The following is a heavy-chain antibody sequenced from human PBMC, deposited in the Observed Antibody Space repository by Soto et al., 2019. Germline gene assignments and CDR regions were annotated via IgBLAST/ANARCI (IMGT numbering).Heavy chain of an antibody. Sequence: ESGGGVVQPGRSLRLSCAASGFTFSSYGMHWVRQAPGKGLEWVAVISYDGSNKYCADSVKGRFTISRDNSKNTLYLQMNSLRAEDTAVYYCAKDDVLMVVAATSGAFDIWGQGTMVTVSS. CDR1: GFTFSSYG. V-gene: IGHV3-30*18. J-gene: IGHJ3*02. D-gene: IGHD2-15*01. CDR3: AKDDVLMVVAATSGAFDI. CDR2: ISYDGSNK.